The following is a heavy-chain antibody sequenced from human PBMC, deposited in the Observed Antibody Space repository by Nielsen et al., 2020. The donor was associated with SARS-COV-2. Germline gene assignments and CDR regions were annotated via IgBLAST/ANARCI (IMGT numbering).Heavy chain of an antibody. D-gene: IGHD3-3*01. Sequence: ASVKVSCKVSGYTLTELSMHWVRQAPGKGLEWMGGFDPEDGETIYAQKFQGRVTMTEDTSTDTAYMELSSLRSEDTAVYYCARGSDFWSGPDFDYWGQGTLVTVSS. J-gene: IGHJ4*02. CDR3: ARGSDFWSGPDFDY. CDR2: FDPEDGET. V-gene: IGHV1-24*01. CDR1: GYTLTELS.